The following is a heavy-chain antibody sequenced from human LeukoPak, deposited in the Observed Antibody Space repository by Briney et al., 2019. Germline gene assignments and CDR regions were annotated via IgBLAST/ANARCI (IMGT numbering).Heavy chain of an antibody. Sequence: GGSLRLSCAASGFTFSSYDMHWVRQATGKGLEWVSAIGTAGDTYYPGSVKGRFTISRENAKNSLYLQMNSLRAGDTAVYYCARPVDYNAGDYWGQGTLVTVSS. CDR1: GFTFSSYD. D-gene: IGHD5-12*01. J-gene: IGHJ4*02. CDR2: IGTAGDT. V-gene: IGHV3-13*01. CDR3: ARPVDYNAGDY.